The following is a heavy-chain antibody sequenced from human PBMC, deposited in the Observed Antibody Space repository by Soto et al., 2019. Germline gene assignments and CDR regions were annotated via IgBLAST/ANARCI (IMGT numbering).Heavy chain of an antibody. CDR3: ARDALISGWDDYYYYGMDV. CDR2: IYHSGST. Sequence: QVQLQESGPGLVKPSGTLFLTCAVSGGSISSSNWWSWVRQPPGKGLEWIGEIYHSGSTNYNPSLKSRVTISVDKSKNQFSLKLSSVTAADTAVYYCARDALISGWDDYYYYGMDVWGQGTTVTVSS. CDR1: GGSISSSNW. J-gene: IGHJ6*02. V-gene: IGHV4-4*02. D-gene: IGHD6-19*01.